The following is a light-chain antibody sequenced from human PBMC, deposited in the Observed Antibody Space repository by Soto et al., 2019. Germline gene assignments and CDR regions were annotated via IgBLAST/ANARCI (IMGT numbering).Light chain of an antibody. J-gene: IGKJ1*01. CDR1: QSVSSW. CDR2: KAS. CDR3: QQYRSYSWT. V-gene: IGKV1-5*03. Sequence: DVQLTQSPSTLSASVGDRVTITCRASQSVSSWLAWYQAKPGKAPNLLIYKASTLESGVPSRFIGSGSGTEFTLTISSLEPDDFATYYCQQYRSYSWTIGQGTKVEI.